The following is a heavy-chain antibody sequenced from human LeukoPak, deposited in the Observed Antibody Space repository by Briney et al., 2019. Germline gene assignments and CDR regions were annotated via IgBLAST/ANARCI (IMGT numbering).Heavy chain of an antibody. CDR2: INHSGST. D-gene: IGHD2-2*01. V-gene: IGHV4-34*01. CDR1: GGSFSGYY. J-gene: IGHJ4*02. Sequence: SETLSLTCAVYGGSFSGYYWSWIRQPPGKGLEWIGEINHSGSTNYNPSLKSRVTISVDTSKNQFSLKLSSVTAADTAVYYCGRGNRYCSSTSCYVGRFDYWGQGTLVTVSS. CDR3: GRGNRYCSSTSCYVGRFDY.